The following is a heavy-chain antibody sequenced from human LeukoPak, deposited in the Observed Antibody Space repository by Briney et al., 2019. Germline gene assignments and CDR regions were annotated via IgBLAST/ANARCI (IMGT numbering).Heavy chain of an antibody. CDR3: ARRAGDSSSWRPFDY. Sequence: ASVKVSCKASGYTFTGYYMHWVRQAPGQGLEWMGWINPNSGGTNYAQKFQGRVTMTRDTSISTAYMELSRLRAEDTALYYCARRAGDSSSWRPFDYWGLGTLVTVSS. CDR2: INPNSGGT. D-gene: IGHD6-13*01. V-gene: IGHV1-2*02. J-gene: IGHJ4*02. CDR1: GYTFTGYY.